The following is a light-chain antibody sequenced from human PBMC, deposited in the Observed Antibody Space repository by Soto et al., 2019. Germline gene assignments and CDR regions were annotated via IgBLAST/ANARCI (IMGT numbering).Light chain of an antibody. J-gene: IGKJ1*01. CDR2: YAS. CDR3: QQYNDWPRT. CDR1: QSVGSN. Sequence: EIVMTQSPPTLSVSPGERATLSCRASQSVGSNLAWYQQKTGQAPRLLVYYASTRATGIPAKFSGSGSGTEFSHPISSLQSVDSAVSYCQQYNDWPRTFGQGTKVEIK. V-gene: IGKV3-15*01.